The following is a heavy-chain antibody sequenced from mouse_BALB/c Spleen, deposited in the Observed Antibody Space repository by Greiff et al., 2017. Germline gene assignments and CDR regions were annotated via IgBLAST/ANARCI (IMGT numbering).Heavy chain of an antibody. J-gene: IGHJ3*01. CDR3: ARERPYGNYFYFDY. CDR1: GFSLTSYG. CDR2: IWAGGST. D-gene: IGHD2-1*01. V-gene: IGHV2-9*02. Sequence: QVQLKESGPGLVAPSQSLSITCTVSGFSLTSYGVHWVRQPPGKGLEWLGVIWAGGSTNYNSALVSRLSISKDNSKSQVFLKMNSLQTDDTAMYYCARERPYGNYFYFDYWGQGTLVTVSA.